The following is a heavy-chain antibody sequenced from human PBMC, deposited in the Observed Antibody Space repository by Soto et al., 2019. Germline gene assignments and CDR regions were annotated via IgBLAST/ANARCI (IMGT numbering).Heavy chain of an antibody. D-gene: IGHD1-1*01. V-gene: IGHV3-30*18. CDR1: GFTFSSYG. CDR3: AKPLEPGTTVGAAFDY. J-gene: IGHJ4*02. Sequence: GGSLRLSCAASGFTFSSYGMYWVRQAPGKGPEWVAVISYDGSNKYYADSVKGRFTISRDNSKNTLYLQMNSLRAEDTAVYYCAKPLEPGTTVGAAFDYWGQGTLVTVSS. CDR2: ISYDGSNK.